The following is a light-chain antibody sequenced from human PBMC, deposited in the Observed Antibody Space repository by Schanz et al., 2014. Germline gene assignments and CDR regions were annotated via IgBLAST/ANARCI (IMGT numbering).Light chain of an antibody. CDR2: DAS. CDR1: QSVSSH. Sequence: EIVLTQSPATLSLSPGERATLSCRASQSVSSHLAWYQQKPGQAPRLLIYDASNRATGIPARFSGSGSGTDFTLTISSLEPEDFAVYYCQQYGVSPLTFGGGTKVEIQ. CDR3: QQYGVSPLT. J-gene: IGKJ4*01. V-gene: IGKV3-11*01.